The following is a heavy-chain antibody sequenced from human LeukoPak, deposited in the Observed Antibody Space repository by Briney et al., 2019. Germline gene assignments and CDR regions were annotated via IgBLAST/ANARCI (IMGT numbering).Heavy chain of an antibody. CDR1: GFTFSSYA. CDR2: ISGGST. V-gene: IGHV3-38-3*01. D-gene: IGHD3-10*01. Sequence: GGSLRLSCAASGFTFSSYAMSWVRQAPGKGLEWVSSISGGSTYYADSRKGRFTISRDNSKNTLHLQMNSLRAEDTAVYYCATGSPSAYMDVWGKGTTVTVSS. CDR3: ATGSPSAYMDV. J-gene: IGHJ6*03.